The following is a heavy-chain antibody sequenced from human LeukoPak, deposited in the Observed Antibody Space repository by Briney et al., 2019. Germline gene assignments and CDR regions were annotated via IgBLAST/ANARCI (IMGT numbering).Heavy chain of an antibody. J-gene: IGHJ4*02. V-gene: IGHV4-59*01. CDR1: GDSITRYY. CDR2: MYNSGST. Sequence: SETLSLTCTVSGDSITRYYWSWIRQSPGKGLEWIGCMYNSGSTNYNPSLKSRVTISLDTSKNQFSLKLTSVTAADTAVYYCASSNGGNSDYWGQGTLVTVSS. D-gene: IGHD4-23*01. CDR3: ASSNGGNSDY.